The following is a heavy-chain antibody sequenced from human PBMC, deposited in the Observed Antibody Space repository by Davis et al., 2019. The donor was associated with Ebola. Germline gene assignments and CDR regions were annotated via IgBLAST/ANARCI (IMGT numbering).Heavy chain of an antibody. CDR2: ITPFNGNT. V-gene: IGHV1-45*02. Sequence: SVQVSCKASGYTFTYRYLHWVRQAPAQALEWMGWITPFNGNTNYAQKFQDRVTITRDRSMSTAYMELSSLRSEDTAMYYCASQGGRQWLGGFDPWGQGTLVTVSS. D-gene: IGHD6-19*01. J-gene: IGHJ5*02. CDR3: ASQGGRQWLGGFDP. CDR1: GYTFTYRY.